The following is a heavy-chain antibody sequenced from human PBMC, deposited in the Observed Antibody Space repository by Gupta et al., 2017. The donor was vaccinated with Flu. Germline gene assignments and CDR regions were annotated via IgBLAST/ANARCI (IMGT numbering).Heavy chain of an antibody. J-gene: IGHJ5*01. CDR1: GGSIISSSYN. CDR3: ARHPTGFPNWFDS. V-gene: IGHV4-39*01. Sequence: QLQLQESGPGLVKPSETLSLTCSVSGGSIISSSYNWGWIRQPPGKGLEWIGSVFHSGTTYYNPSLQSRVIISVDTAKNQFSLKVTSVTAADTGLFYCARHPTGFPNWFDSWGQGTLVTVSA. CDR2: VFHSGTT.